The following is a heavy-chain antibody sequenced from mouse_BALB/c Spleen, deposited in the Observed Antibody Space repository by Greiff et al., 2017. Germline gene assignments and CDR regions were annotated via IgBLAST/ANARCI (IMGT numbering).Heavy chain of an antibody. CDR2: ILPGSGST. CDR1: GYTFSSYW. CDR3: ARRGYYYAMDY. Sequence: QVQLQQSGAELMKPGASVKISCKATGYTFSSYWIEWVKQRPGHGLEWIGEILPGSGSTNYNEKFKGKATFTADTSSNTAYMQLSSLTSEDSAVYCCARRGYYYAMDYWGQGTSVTVSS. J-gene: IGHJ4*01. V-gene: IGHV1-9*01.